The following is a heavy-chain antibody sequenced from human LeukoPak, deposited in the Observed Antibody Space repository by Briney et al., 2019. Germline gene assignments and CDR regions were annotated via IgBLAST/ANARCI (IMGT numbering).Heavy chain of an antibody. V-gene: IGHV4-34*01. D-gene: IGHD3-10*01. Sequence: SETLSLTCAVYGGSFSGYYWSWIRQPPGKGLEWSGEINHSGSTNYNPSLKSRVTISVDTSKNQFSLKLSSVTAADTAVYYCARHYGSGSYYRSIIDYWGQGTLVTVSS. CDR1: GGSFSGYY. CDR2: INHSGST. J-gene: IGHJ4*02. CDR3: ARHYGSGSYYRSIIDY.